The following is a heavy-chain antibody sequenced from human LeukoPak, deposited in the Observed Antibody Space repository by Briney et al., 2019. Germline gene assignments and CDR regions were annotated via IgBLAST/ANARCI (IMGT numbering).Heavy chain of an antibody. CDR1: GFSFSSFV. D-gene: IGHD6-19*01. Sequence: GGSLRLSCAASGFSFSSFVMSWVRQPPGQGLEWVAAIGSGGTSSGSSTYFPDSVKGRFTISRDNSKNTLYLQMDSLRVEDTAVYYCAKDLWASETVTGTSRLADHWGQGTLVTVSS. V-gene: IGHV3-23*01. CDR2: IGSGGTSSGSST. CDR3: AKDLWASETVTGTSRLADH. J-gene: IGHJ4*02.